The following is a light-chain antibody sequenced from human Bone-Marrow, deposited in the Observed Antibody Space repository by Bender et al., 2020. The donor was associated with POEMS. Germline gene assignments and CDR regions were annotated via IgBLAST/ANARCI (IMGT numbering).Light chain of an antibody. CDR2: DVT. CDR1: SSDVGGYDY. J-gene: IGLJ3*02. CDR3: CSYAGSSTTV. V-gene: IGLV2-14*03. Sequence: QSVLTQPPSASGSPGQSITISCTGTSSDVGGYDYVSWYQHHPGTAPKLMIYDVTNRPSGVSDRFSGSKSGNTASLTISGLQAEDEANYYCCSYAGSSTTVFGGGTKLTVL.